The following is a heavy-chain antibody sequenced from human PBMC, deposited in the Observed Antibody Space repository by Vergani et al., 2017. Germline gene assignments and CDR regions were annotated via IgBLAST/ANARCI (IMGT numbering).Heavy chain of an antibody. D-gene: IGHD2-21*02. CDR2: IGKDGINT. J-gene: IGHJ4*02. CDR3: AKYLRDSTDGLPDS. Sequence: QVQLVESGGGVVQPGRSLRLSCAASGFTFNQYGMHWIRQAPGKGLEWLAYIGKDGINTRYRDAVKGRFTVSRDNSKDILYLQMDSLRSEDTALYYCAKYLRDSTDGLPDSWGPGTLVIVSS. V-gene: IGHV3-30*02. CDR1: GFTFNQYG.